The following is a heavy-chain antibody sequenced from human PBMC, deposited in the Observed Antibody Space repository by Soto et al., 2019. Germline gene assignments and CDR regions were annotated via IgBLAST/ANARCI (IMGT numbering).Heavy chain of an antibody. CDR1: GGSISSSSYY. J-gene: IGHJ4*02. Sequence: QLQLQESGPGLVKPSETLSLTCTVSGGSISSSSYYWGWIRQPPGKGLEWIGTIYYSGSTYHNPSLKSRVIISVDTSKNQFSLKVSSVTAADTAVYYCARRDSGSYFDYWGQGILVTVSS. D-gene: IGHD1-26*01. CDR2: IYYSGST. V-gene: IGHV4-39*01. CDR3: ARRDSGSYFDY.